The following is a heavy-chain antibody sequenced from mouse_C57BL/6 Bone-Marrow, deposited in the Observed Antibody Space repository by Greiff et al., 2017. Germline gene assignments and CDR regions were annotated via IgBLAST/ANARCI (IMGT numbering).Heavy chain of an antibody. CDR2: IYPRDGST. V-gene: IGHV1-85*01. CDR3: ARDYGSSYCDFDV. Sequence: QVQLQQSGPELVKPGASVKLSCKASGYTFTSYDINWVKQRPGQGLEWIGWIYPRDGSTQYNEKFKGKATLTVDTSSSTAYMELHSLTSEDSAVYFCARDYGSSYCDFDVWGTGTTVTVSS. J-gene: IGHJ1*03. D-gene: IGHD1-1*01. CDR1: GYTFTSYD.